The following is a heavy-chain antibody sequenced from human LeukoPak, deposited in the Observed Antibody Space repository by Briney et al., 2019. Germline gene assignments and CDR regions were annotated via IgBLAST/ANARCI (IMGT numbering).Heavy chain of an antibody. D-gene: IGHD6-19*01. CDR2: ISGSGGST. J-gene: IGHJ4*02. CDR3: AARPTSEAVAPSDF. V-gene: IGHV3-23*01. CDR1: GFTFSSYW. Sequence: GGSLRLSCAASGFTFSSYWMSWVRQAPGKGLEWVSGISGSGGSTYYADSVKGRFTISRDNSKRMLYLQMNSLRAEDTATYYCAARPTSEAVAPSDFWGQGTLVTVSP.